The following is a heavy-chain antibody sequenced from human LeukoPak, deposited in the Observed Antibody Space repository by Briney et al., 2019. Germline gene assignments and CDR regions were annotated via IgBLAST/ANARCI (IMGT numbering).Heavy chain of an antibody. V-gene: IGHV3-23*01. CDR2: ISGSGGIT. Sequence: GGSLRLSCAASGFTFSSYAMTWVRQAPGKGLEWVSIISGSGGITYYADSVKGRFTISRDNSKNTLNLQMNSLRTEDTAVYYCAKDRKVYEVWGQGTLVTVSS. CDR3: AKDRKVYEV. CDR1: GFTFSSYA. D-gene: IGHD2/OR15-2a*01. J-gene: IGHJ4*02.